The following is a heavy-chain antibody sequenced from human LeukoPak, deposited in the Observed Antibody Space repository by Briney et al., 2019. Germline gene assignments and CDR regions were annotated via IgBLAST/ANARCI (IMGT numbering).Heavy chain of an antibody. Sequence: SETLSLTCAVYGGSFSGYYWSWIRQPPGKGLEWIGEINHSGSTNYNPSLKSRVTISVDTSKNQFSLKLSSVTAADTAVYYCAREVQHDYSKKGWFDPWGQGTLVTVSS. CDR1: GGSFSGYY. V-gene: IGHV4-34*01. CDR2: INHSGST. CDR3: AREVQHDYSKKGWFDP. D-gene: IGHD4-11*01. J-gene: IGHJ5*02.